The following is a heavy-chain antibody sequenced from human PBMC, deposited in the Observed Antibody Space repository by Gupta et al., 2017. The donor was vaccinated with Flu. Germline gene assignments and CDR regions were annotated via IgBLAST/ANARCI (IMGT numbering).Heavy chain of an antibody. V-gene: IGHV1-46*03. J-gene: IGHJ4*02. D-gene: IGHD2-2*03. CDR2: INPSGGST. Sequence: VRQAPGQGLEWMRRINPSGGSTTYAQKLQGRVTMTRDTSTSTAYMELSSLRSEDTAVYYCARGFFGYCSTSSCPVAYWGQGTLVTVSS. CDR3: ARGFFGYCSTSSCPVAY.